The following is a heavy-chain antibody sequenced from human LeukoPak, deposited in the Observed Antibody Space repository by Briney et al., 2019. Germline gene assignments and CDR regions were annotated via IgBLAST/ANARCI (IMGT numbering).Heavy chain of an antibody. V-gene: IGHV1-18*01. D-gene: IGHD6-19*01. CDR3: ARRRSSGRYDY. CDR1: GYTFSSYG. CDR2: ISAYNGNT. J-gene: IGHJ4*02. Sequence: ASVKLCCKASGYTFSSYGIGCMRQAPGQWLEWMGWISAYNGNTNYAQMLQGRVTMTTDTSTSTAYMELRSLRSDDTAVYYCARRRSSGRYDYWGQGTLVTVSS.